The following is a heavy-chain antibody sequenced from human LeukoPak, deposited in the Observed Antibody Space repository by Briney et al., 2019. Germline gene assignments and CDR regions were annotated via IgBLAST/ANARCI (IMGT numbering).Heavy chain of an antibody. V-gene: IGHV4-4*07. D-gene: IGHD5-12*01. CDR3: AERSAYESLFDY. CDR1: GDSISSFY. Sequence: PSETLSLTCTVSGDSISSFYWSWIRQPAGKGLEWIGRIYTSGSTNYNPSLKSRVTMSVDTSKNQFSLKLSSVTAADTAVYFCAERSAYESLFDYWGQGTLVTVSS. J-gene: IGHJ4*02. CDR2: IYTSGST.